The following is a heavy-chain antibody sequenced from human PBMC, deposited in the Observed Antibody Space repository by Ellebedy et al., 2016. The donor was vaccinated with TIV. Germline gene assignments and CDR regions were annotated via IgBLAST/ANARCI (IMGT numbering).Heavy chain of an antibody. Sequence: MPSETLSLTCTVSGGSISSRNYYRGWIRQSPGKGLEWIGSIYYSGSTYYNPSLKSRVTISVDTSKNQFSLKLSSVPAADTAVYYCARQRQSGWPNWFDPWGQGTLVTVSS. CDR1: GGSISSRNYY. J-gene: IGHJ5*02. CDR2: IYYSGST. V-gene: IGHV4-39*01. D-gene: IGHD6-19*01. CDR3: ARQRQSGWPNWFDP.